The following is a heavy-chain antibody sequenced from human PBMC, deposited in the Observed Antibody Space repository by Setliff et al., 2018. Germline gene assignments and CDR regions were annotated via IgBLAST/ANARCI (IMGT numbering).Heavy chain of an antibody. D-gene: IGHD3-16*02. CDR3: VIFWGSYRYWDHELDY. J-gene: IGHJ4*02. CDR2: IFNDGRT. Sequence: QPGGSLRLSCAASGFIVSGNYMSWVRQAPDKGLEWVSVIFNDGRTFYADSVRGRFTISRDNSRNTLYLQMNSLGSDDTAVYYCVIFWGSYRYWDHELDYWGQGTLVTVSS. V-gene: IGHV3-66*02. CDR1: GFIVSGNY.